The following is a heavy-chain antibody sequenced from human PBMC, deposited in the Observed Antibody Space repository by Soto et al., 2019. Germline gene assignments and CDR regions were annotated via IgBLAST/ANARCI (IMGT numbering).Heavy chain of an antibody. CDR3: ANSQSIASRRFDY. CDR2: ISWNSNSI. D-gene: IGHD6-6*01. V-gene: IGHV3-9*01. J-gene: IGHJ4*02. CDR1: GFMFDVYA. Sequence: EVQLVESGGGLVQPGRSLRLSCEASGFMFDVYAMYWVRQAPGMGLEWVSGISWNSNSIVYADSVKGTFTISRDNAKNSLYLQMNSLKPEDTALYYCANSQSIASRRFDYWGQGTLVTVSS.